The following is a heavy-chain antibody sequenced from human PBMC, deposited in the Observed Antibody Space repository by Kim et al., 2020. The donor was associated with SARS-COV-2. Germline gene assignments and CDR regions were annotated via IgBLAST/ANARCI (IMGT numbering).Heavy chain of an antibody. V-gene: IGHV3-23*01. CDR1: GFTFSSYA. CDR3: AKDVLSTTDFGFLFDY. J-gene: IGHJ4*02. D-gene: IGHD3-10*01. CDR2: ISGSGGST. Sequence: GGSLRLSCAASGFTFSSYAMSWVRQAPGKGLEWVSAISGSGGSTYYADSVKGRFTISRDNSKNTLYLQMNSLRAEDTAVYYCAKDVLSTTDFGFLFDYWGQGTLVTVSS.